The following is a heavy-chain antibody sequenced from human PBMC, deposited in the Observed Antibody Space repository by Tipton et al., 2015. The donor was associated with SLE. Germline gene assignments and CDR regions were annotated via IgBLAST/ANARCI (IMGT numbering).Heavy chain of an antibody. CDR3: ARESGIAAAGTDAFDI. Sequence: GSLRLSCAASGFTFSSCWMHWVRQAPGKGLVWVSRINSDGSSTTYADSVKGRFTISRDNAKNTLYLQMTSLRAEDTAVYYCARESGIAAAGTDAFDIWGQGTMVTVSS. D-gene: IGHD6-13*01. CDR1: GFTFSSCW. CDR2: INSDGSST. V-gene: IGHV3-74*01. J-gene: IGHJ3*02.